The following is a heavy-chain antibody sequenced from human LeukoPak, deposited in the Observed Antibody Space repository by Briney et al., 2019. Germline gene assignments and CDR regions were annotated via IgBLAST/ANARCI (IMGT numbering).Heavy chain of an antibody. J-gene: IGHJ4*02. CDR3: ARNPAQLYFDY. CDR2: VSTTGDST. CDR1: GFTFSSYS. Sequence: GGSLRLSCAASGFTFSSYSMNWVRQAPGKGLEWVSSVSTTGDSTYYADSVRGRFTISRDNSKNTLYLQMNSLRAEDTAVYYCARNPAQLYFDYWGQGTLVTVSS. V-gene: IGHV3-23*01. D-gene: IGHD1-1*01.